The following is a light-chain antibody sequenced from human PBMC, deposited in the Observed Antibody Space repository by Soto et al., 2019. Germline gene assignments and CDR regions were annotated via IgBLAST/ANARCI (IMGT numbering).Light chain of an antibody. CDR3: QSYDSSLSTI. Sequence: QSVLTQPPSVSGAPGQRVTISCTGSSSNIGAGYDVHWYQQLPGTAPKLLIYGNSNRPSGVPDRFSGSKSGTSASLAITGLQAEDEADYYCQSYDSSLSTIFGTGTKPPS. J-gene: IGLJ1*01. CDR2: GNS. CDR1: SSNIGAGYD. V-gene: IGLV1-40*01.